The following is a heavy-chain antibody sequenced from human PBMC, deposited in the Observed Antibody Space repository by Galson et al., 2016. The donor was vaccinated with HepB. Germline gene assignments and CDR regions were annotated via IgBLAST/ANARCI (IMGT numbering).Heavy chain of an antibody. Sequence: SLRLSCAASGFTFSSYAMSWVRQAPGKGLEWVSAISGGGGSTFYADSVKGRFTISRDNAKNTLYLQMNSLRAEDTAVYYCVRGRKGAAAAGLLTYYFYYYGMDVWGQGTTVTVSS. J-gene: IGHJ6*02. CDR2: ISGGGGST. V-gene: IGHV3-23*01. CDR1: GFTFSSYA. CDR3: VRGRKGAAAAGLLTYYFYYYGMDV. D-gene: IGHD6-13*01.